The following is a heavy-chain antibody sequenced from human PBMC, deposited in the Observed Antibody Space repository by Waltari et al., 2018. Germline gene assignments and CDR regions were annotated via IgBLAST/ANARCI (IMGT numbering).Heavy chain of an antibody. V-gene: IGHV2-5*01. J-gene: IGHJ5*02. D-gene: IGHD6-13*01. CDR2: IYWNDDK. Sequence: QITLKESGPTLVKPTQTLTLTCTFSGFSLSTSGVGVGWIRQPPGKALGGLALIYWNDDKRYSPSLKSRPTITKDTSKTQVVLTMTNMDPVDTATYYCAHSYSSSWYEGGWFDPWGQGTLVTVSS. CDR1: GFSLSTSGVG. CDR3: AHSYSSSWYEGGWFDP.